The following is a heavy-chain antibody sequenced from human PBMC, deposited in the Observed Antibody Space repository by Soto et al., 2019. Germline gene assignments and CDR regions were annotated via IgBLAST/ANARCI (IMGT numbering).Heavy chain of an antibody. J-gene: IGHJ5*02. CDR2: ISYDGSNK. D-gene: IGHD3-9*01. V-gene: IGHV3-30-3*01. CDR1: GFTFSSYA. Sequence: GGSLRLSCAASGFTFSSYAMHWVRQAPGKGLEWVAVISYDGSNKYYADSVKGRFTISRDNSKNTLYLQMNSLRAEDTAVYYCARGRTSKYYDILTGYFSLNWFDPWGQGTLVTVSS. CDR3: ARGRTSKYYDILTGYFSLNWFDP.